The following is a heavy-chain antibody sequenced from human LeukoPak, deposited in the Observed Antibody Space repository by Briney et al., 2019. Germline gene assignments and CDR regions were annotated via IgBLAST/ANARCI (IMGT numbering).Heavy chain of an antibody. CDR2: ISSSCSTI. CDR3: ARSSRSITMIVVATERTTGPRYYFDY. CDR1: GFTFSSYE. V-gene: IGHV3-48*03. J-gene: IGHJ4*02. Sequence: GGSLRLSCAASGFTFSSYEMNWVRQAPGKGLEWVSYISSSCSTIYYADSVKGRFTISRDNAKNSLYLQMNSLRAEDTAVYYCARSSRSITMIVVATERTTGPRYYFDYWGQGTLVTVSS. D-gene: IGHD3-22*01.